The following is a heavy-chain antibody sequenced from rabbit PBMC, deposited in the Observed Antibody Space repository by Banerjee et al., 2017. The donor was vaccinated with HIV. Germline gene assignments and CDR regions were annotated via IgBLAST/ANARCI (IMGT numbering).Heavy chain of an antibody. Sequence: QSLQESGGGLFQPGGSLALTCTASGFSFSSSYWMCWVRQAPGKGLEWIGCINTGSGSAYYASWAKGRFTGSKTSSTTVTLQMTSLTAADTATYFCARSYGDAGYGLDLWGQGTLVTVS. CDR3: ARSYGDAGYGLDL. V-gene: IGHV1S40*01. CDR1: GFSFSSSYW. J-gene: IGHJ3*01. CDR2: INTGSGSA. D-gene: IGHD6-1*01.